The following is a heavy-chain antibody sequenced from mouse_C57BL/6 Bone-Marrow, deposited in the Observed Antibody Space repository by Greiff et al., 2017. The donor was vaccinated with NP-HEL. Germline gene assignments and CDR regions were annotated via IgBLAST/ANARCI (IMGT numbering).Heavy chain of an antibody. V-gene: IGHV1-42*01. CDR3: ASSAGSSLYYYAMDY. CDR2: INPSTGGT. CDR1: GYSFTGYY. Sequence: EVPLQQSGPELVKPGASVKISCKASGYSFTGYYMNWVKQSPEKSLEWIGEINPSTGGTTYNQKFKAKATLTVDKSSSTAYMQLKSLTSEDSAVYYCASSAGSSLYYYAMDYWGQGTSVTVSS. J-gene: IGHJ4*01. D-gene: IGHD1-1*01.